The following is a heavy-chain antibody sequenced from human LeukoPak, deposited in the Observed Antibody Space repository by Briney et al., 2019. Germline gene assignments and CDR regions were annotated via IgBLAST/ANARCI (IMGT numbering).Heavy chain of an antibody. J-gene: IGHJ4*02. CDR1: GYTFTGYY. D-gene: IGHD3-10*01. CDR2: INPNSGGT. V-gene: IGHV1-2*06. CDR3: ARDLWDRITMVRGDRKLGAY. Sequence: ASVKVSCKASGYTFTGYYMHWVLQAPGQGLEWMGRINPNSGGTNYAQKFQGRVTMTRDTSISTAYMELSRLRSDDTAVYYCARDLWDRITMVRGDRKLGAYWGQGTLVTVSS.